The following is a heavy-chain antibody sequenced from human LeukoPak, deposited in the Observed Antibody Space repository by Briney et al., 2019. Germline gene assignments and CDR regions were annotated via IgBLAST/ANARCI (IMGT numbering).Heavy chain of an antibody. J-gene: IGHJ5*02. V-gene: IGHV4-59*01. D-gene: IGHD3-10*01. Sequence: PSETLSLTCAVYGGSFSGYYWSWIRQPPGKGLEWIGYLHSDGSTNYNPSLKSRVTTSVETSKNQFSLKLTSVTAADTAVYYCARFGTFGENWFDPWGQGTLVTVSS. CDR3: ARFGTFGENWFDP. CDR1: GGSFSGYY. CDR2: LHSDGST.